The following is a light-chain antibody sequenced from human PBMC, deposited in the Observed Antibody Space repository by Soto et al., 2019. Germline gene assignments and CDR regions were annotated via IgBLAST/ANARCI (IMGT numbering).Light chain of an antibody. CDR2: GAS. J-gene: IGKJ3*01. CDR3: QQYGRSPH. Sequence: ELVFTQSPGTLSFTPGERATLSCRASQTVSANYLAWYQQKAGQAPRLLIYGASNRATGIPDRFSGSGSGTDFTLTISRLEPEDFAVYYCQQYGRSPHFGPGTKVDIK. V-gene: IGKV3-20*01. CDR1: QTVSANY.